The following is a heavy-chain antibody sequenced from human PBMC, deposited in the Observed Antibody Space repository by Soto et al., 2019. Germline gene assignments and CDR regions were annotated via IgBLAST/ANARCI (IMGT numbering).Heavy chain of an antibody. CDR2: TYYRSRWYN. CDR1: GDSVSSNSAA. V-gene: IGHV6-1*01. CDR3: ARDGYYGSGGYYYRYAMDV. J-gene: IGHJ6*04. Sequence: SQTLSVTCALSGDSVSSNSAAWNWIRQSPWRGLEWLGRTYYRSRWYNDYAISVKSRITINPDTSKNHFSLQLNSVTPEDTAVYYSARDGYYGSGGYYYRYAMDVTCKGT. D-gene: IGHD3-10*01.